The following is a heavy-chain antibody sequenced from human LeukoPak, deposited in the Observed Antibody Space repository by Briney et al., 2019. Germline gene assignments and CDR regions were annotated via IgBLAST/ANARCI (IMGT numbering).Heavy chain of an antibody. J-gene: IGHJ4*02. V-gene: IGHV3-53*01. CDR2: IYSGGTT. CDR3: AILPGYSSSWYEVDY. CDR1: GFTVSSIY. D-gene: IGHD6-13*01. Sequence: GGSLRLSCAASGFTVSSIYMNWVRQAPGKGLEWVSVIYSGGTTFYADSVKGRFTISRDSSKNTLYLQMNNLRVEDTAVYYCAILPGYSSSWYEVDYWGQGTLVAVSS.